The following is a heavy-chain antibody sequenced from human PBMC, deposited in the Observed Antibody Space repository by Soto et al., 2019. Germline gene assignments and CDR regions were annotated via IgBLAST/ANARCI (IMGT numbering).Heavy chain of an antibody. Sequence: QVQLVQSGAEVKKPGSSVKVSCKASGGTFSTYAISWVRQAPGQGLEWMGRIIPMFATANYAQKFQGRVTITADDFTNTVYMEVSSLRSEDTAVYYCGKVLVGATGHTDSDSWGPGTLVAVSS. CDR2: IIPMFATA. D-gene: IGHD2-15*01. CDR3: GKVLVGATGHTDSDS. V-gene: IGHV1-69*01. CDR1: GGTFSTYA. J-gene: IGHJ4*02.